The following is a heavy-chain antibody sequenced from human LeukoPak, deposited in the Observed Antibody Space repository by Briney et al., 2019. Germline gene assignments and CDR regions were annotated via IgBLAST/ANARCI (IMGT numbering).Heavy chain of an antibody. CDR1: GYSISSGYY. D-gene: IGHD5-12*01. V-gene: IGHV4-38-2*02. CDR2: IYHSGST. Sequence: SETLSLTCTVSGYSISSGYYWGWIRQPPGKGLEWIGSIYHSGSTYYNPSLKSRVTISVDTPKNQFSLKLSSVTAADTAIYYRAKDDDWLRFEHWGRGTPVSVSS. J-gene: IGHJ4*02. CDR3: AKDDDWLRFEH.